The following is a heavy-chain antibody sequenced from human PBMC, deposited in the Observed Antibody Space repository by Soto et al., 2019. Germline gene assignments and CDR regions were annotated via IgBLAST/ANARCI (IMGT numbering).Heavy chain of an antibody. CDR3: AREVSAKAPAEI. Sequence: QVQLQESGPGLVKTSETLSLTCTVSGGSISPYYWSWIRQSPGKGLEWIGYIFYRGSTNYNPSLNNCXXKXVXXSKNQFSRKLSPVTDADTAVYSGAREVSAKAPAEIWGQGRMVTVSS. D-gene: IGHD6-25*01. J-gene: IGHJ3*02. CDR2: IFYRGST. V-gene: IGHV4-59*01. CDR1: GGSISPYY.